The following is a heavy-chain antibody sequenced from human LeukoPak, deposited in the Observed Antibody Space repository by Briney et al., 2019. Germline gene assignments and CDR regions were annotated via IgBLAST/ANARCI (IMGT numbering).Heavy chain of an antibody. J-gene: IGHJ3*02. CDR3: AKTPNWNDFSTFDI. Sequence: GGSLRLSCAASGFTFSSYAMDWVRQAPGTGLEWVSAISGSGGSTYYADSVKGRFTISRDNSKNTLYLQMNSLRAEDTAVYYCAKTPNWNDFSTFDIWGQGTMVTVSS. V-gene: IGHV3-23*01. D-gene: IGHD1-1*01. CDR2: ISGSGGST. CDR1: GFTFSSYA.